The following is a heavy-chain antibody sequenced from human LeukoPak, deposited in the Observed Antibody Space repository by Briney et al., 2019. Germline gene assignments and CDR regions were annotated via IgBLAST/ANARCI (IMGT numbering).Heavy chain of an antibody. Sequence: SETLSLTCTVSGGSVSSSSYYWGWIRQPPGKGLEWIGSIYYSGSTYYDPSLKSRVTISVDTSKNQFSLKLSSVTAADTAVYYCARDPYWGQGTLVTVSS. CDR1: GGSVSSSSYY. CDR3: ARDPY. V-gene: IGHV4-39*07. CDR2: IYYSGST. J-gene: IGHJ4*02.